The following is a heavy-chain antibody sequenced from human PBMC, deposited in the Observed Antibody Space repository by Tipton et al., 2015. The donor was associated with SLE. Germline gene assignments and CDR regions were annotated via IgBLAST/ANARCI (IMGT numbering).Heavy chain of an antibody. J-gene: IGHJ4*02. D-gene: IGHD4-11*01. CDR3: ARDLTNSGLDH. CDR1: GGSIRSHF. V-gene: IGHV4-59*11. Sequence: TLSLTCSVSGGSIRSHFWSWIRQPPGKGLEWIGYIYYSGTTNYNPSLKSRVIMSVDTSKNQFSLKLSSVTAADTAVYYCARDLTNSGLDHWGQGTLVTVSS. CDR2: IYYSGTT.